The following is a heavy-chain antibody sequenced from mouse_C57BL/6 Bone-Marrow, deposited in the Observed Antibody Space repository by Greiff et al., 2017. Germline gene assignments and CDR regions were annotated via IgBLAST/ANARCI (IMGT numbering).Heavy chain of an antibody. CDR1: GYTFTSYW. J-gene: IGHJ3*01. Sequence: QVQLQQPGAELVKPGASVKLSCKASGYTFTSYWMHWVKQRPGQGLEWIGMIHPNSGSTNYNEKCKSKATLTVDKSSSTAYMQLSSLTSEDSAVYYCARTGIYYGNFWFAYWGQGTLVTVSA. V-gene: IGHV1-64*01. CDR2: IHPNSGST. D-gene: IGHD2-1*01. CDR3: ARTGIYYGNFWFAY.